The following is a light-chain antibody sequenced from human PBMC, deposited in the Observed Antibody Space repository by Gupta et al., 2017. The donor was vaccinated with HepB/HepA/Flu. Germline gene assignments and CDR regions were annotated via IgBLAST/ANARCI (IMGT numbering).Light chain of an antibody. CDR1: SSDVGGYNY. Sequence: QSALTQPASVSGSPGQSITISCTGTSSDVGGYNYVSWYQQHPGKAPKLMLYDVSNRPSGVSNRFSGSKAGNTAYPTISGLQAEDEADYYCSSYTSSSTLGVFGGGTKLTVL. CDR2: DVS. V-gene: IGLV2-14*01. J-gene: IGLJ2*01. CDR3: SSYTSSSTLGV.